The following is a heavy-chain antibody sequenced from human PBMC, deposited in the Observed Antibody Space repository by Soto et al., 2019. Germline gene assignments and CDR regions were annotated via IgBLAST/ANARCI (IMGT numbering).Heavy chain of an antibody. J-gene: IGHJ4*02. Sequence: QVQLQESGPGLVKPSQTLSLTCTVSGGAISSGDYYLSWIRQPPGKGLEWIGYIYDSVNTYHNPSLKSRVTISVDTSKNQFSLKLSSVTAADTAVYYCAREDVWGQGTLVTVSS. CDR1: GGAISSGDYY. CDR2: IYDSVNT. V-gene: IGHV4-30-4*01. CDR3: AREDV.